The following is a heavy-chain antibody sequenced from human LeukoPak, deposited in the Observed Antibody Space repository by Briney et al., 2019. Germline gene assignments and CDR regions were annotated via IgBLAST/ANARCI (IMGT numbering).Heavy chain of an antibody. Sequence: SETLSLTCTVSGGSISSSSNYWGWIRQPPGKGLEWIGSIYYSGSSYYNPSLKSRVTISVDTSKNQFSLKLSSVTAADTAVYYCARFGTSSSRFFDQWGQGTLVTVSS. CDR2: IYYSGSS. CDR1: GGSISSSSNY. D-gene: IGHD6-6*01. V-gene: IGHV4-39*01. J-gene: IGHJ4*02. CDR3: ARFGTSSSRFFDQ.